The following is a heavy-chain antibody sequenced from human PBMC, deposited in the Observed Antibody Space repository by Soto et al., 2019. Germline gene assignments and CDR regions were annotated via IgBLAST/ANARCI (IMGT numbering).Heavy chain of an antibody. CDR2: ISGNGDNT. V-gene: IGHV3-23*01. Sequence: GVSRRLSCEASGFSFNNHAVGWVRQAPGKGLEWVSVISGNGDNTYYADSMKGRFTISRDNSKNTLYLQMNSLRPEDTAIYYCAKDFRGSGYYFDSWGQGTLVTVSS. D-gene: IGHD3-3*01. CDR1: GFSFNNHA. CDR3: AKDFRGSGYYFDS. J-gene: IGHJ4*02.